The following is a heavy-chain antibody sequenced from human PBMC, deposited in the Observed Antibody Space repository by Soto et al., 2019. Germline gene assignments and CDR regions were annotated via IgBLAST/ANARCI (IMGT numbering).Heavy chain of an antibody. Sequence: QVQLVESGGGLVKPGGSLRLSCAASGFTFSDYYMSWIRHAPGKGLEWVSYISSSGSTIYYADSVKGRFTISRVNAKNSLYLQMNSRRAEDTAVYYCARFLEQWLVLTEYYYYYHMDVWGKGTTVTVSS. V-gene: IGHV3-11*01. CDR3: ARFLEQWLVLTEYYYYYHMDV. D-gene: IGHD6-19*01. CDR2: ISSSGSTI. J-gene: IGHJ6*03. CDR1: GFTFSDYY.